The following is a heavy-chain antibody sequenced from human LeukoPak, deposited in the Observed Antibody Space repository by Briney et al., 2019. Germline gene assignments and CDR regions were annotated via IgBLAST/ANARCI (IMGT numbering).Heavy chain of an antibody. V-gene: IGHV1-18*01. Sequence: VASVKVSCKTSGYAFSNYGMSWVREAPGQGLEWMEWISGYNGNTNYAQKFQGRVAMTADTSTSIAFMELRSLRSDDTAVYYCARVGPHRRNNGDYCYFDFWGPGTLVTVSS. D-gene: IGHD1-26*01. CDR2: ISGYNGNT. CDR3: ARVGPHRRNNGDYCYFDF. CDR1: GYAFSNYG. J-gene: IGHJ4*02.